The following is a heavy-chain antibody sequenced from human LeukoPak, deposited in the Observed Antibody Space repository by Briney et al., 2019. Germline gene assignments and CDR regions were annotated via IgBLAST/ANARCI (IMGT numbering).Heavy chain of an antibody. J-gene: IGHJ4*02. CDR2: IYYSGST. D-gene: IGHD2/OR15-2a*01. Sequence: SETLSLTCTVSGGSISSSSYYWGWIRQPPGKGLEWIGSIYYSGSTYYNPSLKSRVTISVDTSKNQFSLKLSSVTAADTAVYYCARASKVFHFDYWGQGTLVTVSS. CDR3: ARASKVFHFDY. CDR1: GGSISSSSYY. V-gene: IGHV4-39*01.